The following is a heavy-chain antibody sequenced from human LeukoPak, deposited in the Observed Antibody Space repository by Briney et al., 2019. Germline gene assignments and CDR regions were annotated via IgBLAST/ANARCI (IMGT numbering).Heavy chain of an antibody. D-gene: IGHD4-11*01. V-gene: IGHV4-59*01. CDR3: ARGRVSSSTWYSTYYYFFYMDF. Sequence: SETLSLTCTVSGGPISDYYWTWIRQPLGKGLEWIGYVDHTGSTKFNPSLNGRVSISRDTSNNFFSLRLRSVTAADTAVYFCARGRVSSSTWYSTYYYFFYMDFWGKGTTVTVSS. CDR1: GGPISDYY. J-gene: IGHJ6*03. CDR2: VDHTGST.